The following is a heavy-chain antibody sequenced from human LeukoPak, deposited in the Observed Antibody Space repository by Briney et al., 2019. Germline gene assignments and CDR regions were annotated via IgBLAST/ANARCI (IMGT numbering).Heavy chain of an antibody. CDR2: MSVTGRTI. D-gene: IGHD1-1*01. J-gene: IGHJ6*03. CDR1: GVTASDVY. V-gene: IGHV3-11*04. CDR3: ARVVSTSGKFYMDV. Sequence: GGSLRLSCAASGVTASDVYMSWGRQSPGRGVEWVSYMSVTGRTIYYANSVRGRFTISRDNNKNSLDLQMNSLATADTAVYYCARVVSTSGKFYMDVWGTGTPVTVSS.